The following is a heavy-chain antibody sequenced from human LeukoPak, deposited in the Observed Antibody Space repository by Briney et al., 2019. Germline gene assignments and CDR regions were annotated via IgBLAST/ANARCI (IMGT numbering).Heavy chain of an antibody. CDR3: ARHMILVPGTGSFDY. J-gene: IGHJ4*02. D-gene: IGHD3-22*01. Sequence: PSETLSLTCTVSGGSISSDFWSWIRQPPGKGLEWIGYIYNSGTTKYNPSLMSRVTISVDTSKNQFSLKLSSVTAADTAVYYCARHMILVPGTGSFDYWGRGSLVTVSS. V-gene: IGHV4-59*08. CDR1: GGSISSDF. CDR2: IYNSGTT.